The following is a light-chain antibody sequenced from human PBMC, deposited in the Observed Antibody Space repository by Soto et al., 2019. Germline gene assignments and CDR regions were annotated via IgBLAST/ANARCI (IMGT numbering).Light chain of an antibody. CDR2: GAS. CDR3: QQYGSSPVT. V-gene: IGKV3-20*01. Sequence: EIVLTQSPGTLSLSPGERTTLSCRASQSVTSSFLAWYQQKPGQAPRLLIYGASSRATGIPDRFSGSVSGTDFILTISRLEPEDSAVYYCQQYGSSPVTFGQGTKVEIK. CDR1: QSVTSSF. J-gene: IGKJ1*01.